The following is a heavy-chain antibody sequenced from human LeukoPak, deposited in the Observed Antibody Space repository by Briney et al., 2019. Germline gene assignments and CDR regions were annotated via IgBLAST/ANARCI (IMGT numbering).Heavy chain of an antibody. CDR3: ARDLYDFTFDYSRTRRFYFGMNV. Sequence: ASVKVSCKGSGYIFNNYGISWVRQAPGQGLEWMGWISLYTGNTRYAHKFQGRVTMTTGTYPSTAEMELRSLRSDDTAVYYCARDLYDFTFDYSRTRRFYFGMNVWGQGTTVIVSS. CDR1: GYIFNNYG. D-gene: IGHD3-3*01. CDR2: ISLYTGNT. J-gene: IGHJ6*02. V-gene: IGHV1-18*01.